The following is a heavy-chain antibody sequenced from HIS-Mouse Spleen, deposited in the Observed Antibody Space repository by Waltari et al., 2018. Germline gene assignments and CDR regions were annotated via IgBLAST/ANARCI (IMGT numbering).Heavy chain of an antibody. Sequence: QVQLVESGGGVVQPGRSLRLSCAASGFTFSSYGMHWVRQAPGKGLAWVAVIWYDGSNKYYAHSVKGRFTISRDNSKNTLYLQMNSRGAEDTAVYYCARGGGIVVVVAATPGEYYFDYWGQGTLVTVSS. CDR2: IWYDGSNK. J-gene: IGHJ4*02. V-gene: IGHV3-33*01. CDR1: GFTFSSYG. CDR3: ARGGGIVVVVAATPGEYYFDY. D-gene: IGHD2-15*01.